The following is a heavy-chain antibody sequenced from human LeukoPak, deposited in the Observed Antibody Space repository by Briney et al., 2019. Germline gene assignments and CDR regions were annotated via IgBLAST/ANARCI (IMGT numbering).Heavy chain of an antibody. Sequence: SETLSLTCTVAGGSISSSSYYWGWIRQPPGKGLEWIGTIYYSGTAYYSPSLKSRVTISVDTSMNQFSLRLSSVTAADTAVFYCARVAASRYYYYMDVWGQGTTVTVSS. CDR3: ARVAASRYYYYMDV. V-gene: IGHV4-39*01. CDR2: IYYSGTA. D-gene: IGHD6-13*01. CDR1: GGSISSSSYY. J-gene: IGHJ6*03.